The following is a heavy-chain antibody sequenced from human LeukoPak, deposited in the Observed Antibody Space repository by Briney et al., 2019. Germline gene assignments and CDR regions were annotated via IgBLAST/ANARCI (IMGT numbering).Heavy chain of an antibody. J-gene: IGHJ4*02. CDR2: INPNSGGT. CDR1: GYTFTGYY. Sequence: ASVKVSCKASGYTFTGYYMHWVRRAPGQGLEWMGWINPNSGGTNYAQKFQGRVTMTRDTSISTAYMELSRLRSDDTAVYYCARDGLLWFGELPYDYWGQGTLVTVSS. D-gene: IGHD3-10*01. CDR3: ARDGLLWFGELPYDY. V-gene: IGHV1-2*02.